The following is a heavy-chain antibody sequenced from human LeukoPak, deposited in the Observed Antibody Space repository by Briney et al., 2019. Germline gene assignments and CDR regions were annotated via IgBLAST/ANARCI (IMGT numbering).Heavy chain of an antibody. CDR1: GGSISSGGYS. CDR2: IYHSGST. Sequence: PSETLSLTCAVSGGSISSGGYSWSWIRQPPGKGLEWIGYIYHSGSTYYNPSLKSRVTISVDRSKNQFPLKLSSVTAADTAVYYCARDGHGSGPHRVIDPWGQGTLVTVSS. V-gene: IGHV4-30-2*01. J-gene: IGHJ5*02. CDR3: ARDGHGSGPHRVIDP. D-gene: IGHD3-3*01.